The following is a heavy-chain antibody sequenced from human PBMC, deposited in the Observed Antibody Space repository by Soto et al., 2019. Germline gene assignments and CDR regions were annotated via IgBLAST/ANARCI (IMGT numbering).Heavy chain of an antibody. CDR2: IDPSDSYT. CDR3: ARVAGLDTAMDYYYYGMDV. J-gene: IGHJ6*02. V-gene: IGHV5-10-1*01. CDR1: VYSFTSYW. Sequence: GESLKISCKGSVYSFTSYWISWVRQTPGKGLEWMGRIDPSDSYTNYSPSFQGHATISADKSISTAYLQWSSLKASDTAMYYCARVAGLDTAMDYYYYGMDVWGQGTTVTVSS. D-gene: IGHD5-18*01.